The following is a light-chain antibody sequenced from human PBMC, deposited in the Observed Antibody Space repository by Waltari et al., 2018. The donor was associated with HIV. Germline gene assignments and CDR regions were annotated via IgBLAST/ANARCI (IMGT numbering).Light chain of an antibody. Sequence: DVQMTQSPSTLSASVGDRVTITCRASQNINTWLAWYQQKPGKAPKLLIYKASTLESGVPSRFSGSGSGTEFTLTISSLQPDDFATYYCQQYNNRYTFGQGTKLESK. V-gene: IGKV1-5*03. CDR3: QQYNNRYT. CDR1: QNINTW. J-gene: IGKJ2*01. CDR2: KAS.